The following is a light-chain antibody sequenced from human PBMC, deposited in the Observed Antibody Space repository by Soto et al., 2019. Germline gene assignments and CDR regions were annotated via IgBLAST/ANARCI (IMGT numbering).Light chain of an antibody. Sequence: QSALTQPASVSGSPGQSITISCTGTSSDIGSYNLVSWYQQHPGKAPKLMIYDGSKRPSGVSERFSGSKSGNTASLTISGLQAEDEADYYCCSYAGTATYVFGTGTKLTVL. V-gene: IGLV2-23*01. CDR1: SSDIGSYNL. J-gene: IGLJ1*01. CDR2: DGS. CDR3: CSYAGTATYV.